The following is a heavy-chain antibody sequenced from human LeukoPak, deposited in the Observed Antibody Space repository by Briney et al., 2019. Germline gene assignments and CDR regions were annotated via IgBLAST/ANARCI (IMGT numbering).Heavy chain of an antibody. J-gene: IGHJ1*01. D-gene: IGHD3-3*01. CDR3: ARQAPDFWRPEYFQH. CDR2: IYYSGST. CDR1: GGSISSSSYY. V-gene: IGHV4-39*01. Sequence: PSETLSLTCTVSGGSISSSSYYWGWIRQPPGKGLEWIGSIYYSGSTYYNPSLKSRVTISVDTSKNQFSLKLSSVTAADTAAYYCARQAPDFWRPEYFQHWGQGTLVTVSS.